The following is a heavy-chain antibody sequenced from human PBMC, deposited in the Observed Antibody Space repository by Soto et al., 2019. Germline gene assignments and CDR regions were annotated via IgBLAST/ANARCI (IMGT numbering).Heavy chain of an antibody. Sequence: QVQLVESGGGVVQPGRSLRLSCAASGFTFSSYGIHWVRQAPGKGLERVAAISYDASNKYYADSVKGRFTISRDNSKSTLYLQMNSLTAECTAGYHWAKQTVPHTGAFDIWGQGTTVTVSS. D-gene: IGHD1-1*01. V-gene: IGHV3-30*18. CDR2: ISYDASNK. CDR1: GFTFSSYG. J-gene: IGHJ3*02. CDR3: AKQTVPHTGAFDI.